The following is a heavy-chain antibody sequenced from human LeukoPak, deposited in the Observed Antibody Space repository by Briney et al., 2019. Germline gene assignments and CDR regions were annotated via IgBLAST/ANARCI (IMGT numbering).Heavy chain of an antibody. V-gene: IGHV3-30*18. D-gene: IGHD1-7*01. CDR1: GFTFGSYG. CDR3: AKDPPTKKTGTTPSSYFDL. J-gene: IGHJ2*01. CDR2: ISYDGSNK. Sequence: GGSLRLSCAASGFTFGSYGMHWVRQAPGKGLEWVAVISYDGSNKYYADSVKGRFTISRDNSKNTLYLQMNSLRAEDTAVYYCAKDPPTKKTGTTPSSYFDLWGRGTLVTVSS.